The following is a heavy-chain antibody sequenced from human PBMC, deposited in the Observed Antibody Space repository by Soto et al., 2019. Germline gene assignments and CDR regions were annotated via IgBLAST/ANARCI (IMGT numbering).Heavy chain of an antibody. CDR2: IRSKANSYAT. CDR3: TGHSLHDYGDATTYYYYGMDV. Sequence: PGGSLRLSCAASGFTFSGSAMHWVRQASGKGLEWVGRIRSKANSYATAYAASVKGRFTISRDDSKNTAYLQMNSLKTEDTAVYYCTGHSLHDYGDATTYYYYGMDVWGQGTTVTVSS. J-gene: IGHJ6*02. V-gene: IGHV3-73*01. D-gene: IGHD4-17*01. CDR1: GFTFSGSA.